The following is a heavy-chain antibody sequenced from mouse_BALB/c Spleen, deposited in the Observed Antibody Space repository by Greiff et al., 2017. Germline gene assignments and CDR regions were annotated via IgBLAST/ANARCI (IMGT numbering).Heavy chain of an antibody. CDR2: ISYSGST. D-gene: IGHD2-1*01. CDR3: ARRDLYYGNYVRGWFAY. Sequence: EVQLQESGPGLVKPSQSLSLTCTVTGYSITSDYAWNWIRQFPGNKLEWMGYISYSGSTSYNPSLKSRISITRDTSKNQFFLQLNSVTTEDTATYYCARRDLYYGNYVRGWFAYWGQGTLVTVSA. CDR1: GYSITSDYA. J-gene: IGHJ3*01. V-gene: IGHV3-2*02.